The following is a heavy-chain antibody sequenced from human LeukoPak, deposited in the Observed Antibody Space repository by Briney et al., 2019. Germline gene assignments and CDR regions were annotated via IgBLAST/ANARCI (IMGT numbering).Heavy chain of an antibody. J-gene: IGHJ4*02. CDR2: IYYTGST. V-gene: IGHV4-59*01. Sequence: SEPLSLTCTVSGGSLDSYYWSWLRQPPGKGLEWFGYIYYTGSTEYHPSLKSRDTISLDTSKNQFSLKLTSVTAADTAVYYCARVYQSAEYYFDYWGQGNLVSVSS. D-gene: IGHD2-2*01. CDR3: ARVYQSAEYYFDY. CDR1: GGSLDSYY.